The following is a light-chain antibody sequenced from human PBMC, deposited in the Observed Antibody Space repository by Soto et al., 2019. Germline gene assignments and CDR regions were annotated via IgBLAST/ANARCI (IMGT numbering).Light chain of an antibody. CDR2: KAS. V-gene: IGKV1-5*03. CDR3: QQYYSYPWT. J-gene: IGKJ1*01. Sequence: DIQMTQSPSTLSASMGDRITITCRASQSISDWLAWYQQKPGKAPNLLIYKASSLESGVPSRFSGSGSGTEVTLTFSSLQPEDFATYYCQQYYSYPWTFGQGTKVEIK. CDR1: QSISDW.